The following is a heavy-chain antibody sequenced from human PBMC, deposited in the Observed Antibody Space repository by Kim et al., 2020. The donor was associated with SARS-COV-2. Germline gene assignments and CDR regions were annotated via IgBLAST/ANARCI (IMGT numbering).Heavy chain of an antibody. J-gene: IGHJ5*02. Sequence: SSDGSKTYYEDSVKGRITISRDNSTNMVYLQMNSLRDEDTTVYYCAREWGSWGQGTLVTVSS. CDR3: AREWGS. D-gene: IGHD3-16*01. V-gene: IGHV3-30-3*01. CDR2: SSDGSKT.